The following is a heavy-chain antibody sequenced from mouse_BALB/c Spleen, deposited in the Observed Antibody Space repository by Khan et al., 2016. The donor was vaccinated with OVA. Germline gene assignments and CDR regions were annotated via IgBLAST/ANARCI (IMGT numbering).Heavy chain of an antibody. V-gene: IGHV1S41*01. J-gene: IGHJ4*01. D-gene: IGHD1-1*01. CDR3: ARSSYDGSSHYAMDH. CDR2: ISPGSGST. CDR1: GYTFTSYW. Sequence: DLVKPGASVKLSCKASGYTFTSYWINWIKQRPGQGLEWIGRISPGSGSTSYNEMFKGKTTLTVDTSSTSPYIQLSSLSSEDYAVYFCARSSYDGSSHYAMDHWGQGTSVTVSS.